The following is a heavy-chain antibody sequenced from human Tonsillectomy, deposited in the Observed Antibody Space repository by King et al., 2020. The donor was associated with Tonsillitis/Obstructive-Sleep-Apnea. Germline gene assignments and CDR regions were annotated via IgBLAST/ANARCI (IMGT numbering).Heavy chain of an antibody. Sequence: VQLVESGGGLVQPGGSLRLSCAASGFTVSSNYMSWVRQAPGKGLEWVSVIYSGGSTYYADSVKGRFTISRDNSKNTLYLQMSSLRAEDTAVYYCARDPLGYCSGGSCYWGQGTLVTVSS. CDR3: ARDPLGYCSGGSCY. V-gene: IGHV3-66*01. CDR1: GFTVSSNY. CDR2: IYSGGST. J-gene: IGHJ4*02. D-gene: IGHD2-15*01.